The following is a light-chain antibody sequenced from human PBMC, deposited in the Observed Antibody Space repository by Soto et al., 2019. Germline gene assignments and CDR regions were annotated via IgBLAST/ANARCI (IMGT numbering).Light chain of an antibody. CDR3: QTHNSAPFC. J-gene: IGKJ3*01. CDR1: QAISNY. Sequence: DIQMTQSPSSLSASVGDRVTITCRASQAISNYVAWYQQRPGKVPKLPIYTASTLQSPIPSRFSGSGSGTDFTPTISSLQPEDGATYYCQTHNSAPFCFGPGTKVDIK. CDR2: TAS. V-gene: IGKV1-27*01.